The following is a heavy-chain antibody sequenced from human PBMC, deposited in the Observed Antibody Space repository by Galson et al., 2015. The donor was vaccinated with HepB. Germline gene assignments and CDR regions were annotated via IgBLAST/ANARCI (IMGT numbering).Heavy chain of an antibody. CDR3: ARRDV. J-gene: IGHJ6*02. CDR1: GVSLSDAKMG. CDR2: FFANDEK. V-gene: IGHV2-26*01. Sequence: PALVKPTQTLTLTCTVSGVSLSDAKMGVSWIRQPPGKALEWLAHFFANDEKSYSTSLKSRLTISKDTSKNQVVLTMTNMDPVDTGTYYCARRDVWGQGITVTVSS.